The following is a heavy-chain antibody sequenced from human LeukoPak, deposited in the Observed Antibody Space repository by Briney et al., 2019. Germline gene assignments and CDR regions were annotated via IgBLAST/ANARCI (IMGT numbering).Heavy chain of an antibody. CDR2: IWCDGTNQ. V-gene: IGHV3-33*06. Sequence: PGQCLGLSCVASQFRLSLCQYGMDWVRQAPGRGLEWVAVIWCDGTNQYYADCVRGGFTISRDTCRNTVYLHMNRLRLEATAVYFCAKAAQTRLDDSNSLEYWGQGTLVTVSS. CDR3: AKAAQTRLDDSNSLEY. CDR1: QFRLSLCQYG. D-gene: IGHD4-11*01. J-gene: IGHJ4*02.